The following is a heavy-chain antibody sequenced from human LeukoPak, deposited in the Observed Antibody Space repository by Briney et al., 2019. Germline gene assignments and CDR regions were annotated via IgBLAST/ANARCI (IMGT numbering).Heavy chain of an antibody. CDR1: GFTFSSYV. D-gene: IGHD2-2*02. CDR3: AKLHCSSTSCYIDY. Sequence: PGGSLRLSCAASGFTFSSYVMSWVRQAPGEGLEWVSGISGSGSSTYYADSVKGRFTISRDNSKNTLYLQMNSLRAEDTAVYYCAKLHCSSTSCYIDYWGQGTLVTVSS. V-gene: IGHV3-23*01. CDR2: ISGSGSST. J-gene: IGHJ4*02.